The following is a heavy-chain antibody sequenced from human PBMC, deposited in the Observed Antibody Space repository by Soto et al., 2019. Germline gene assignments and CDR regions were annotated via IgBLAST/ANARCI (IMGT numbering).Heavy chain of an antibody. CDR3: AKVGRLLLNPIGEDDY. CDR2: ISGGGGST. V-gene: IGHV3-23*01. Sequence: EVQLLESGGGLVQPGGSLRLSCAASGFTFSSYAMSWVRQAPGKGLEWVSTISGGGGSTYYADSVKGRFTISRDNSKNTLYLQMNRLKSEDTAVYYCAKVGRLLLNPIGEDDYWGQGTLVTVSS. J-gene: IGHJ4*02. CDR1: GFTFSSYA. D-gene: IGHD3-22*01.